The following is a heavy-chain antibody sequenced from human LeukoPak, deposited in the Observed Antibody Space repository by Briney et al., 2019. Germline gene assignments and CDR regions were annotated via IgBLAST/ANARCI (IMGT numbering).Heavy chain of an antibody. CDR2: LSYSGST. V-gene: IGHV4-59*01. J-gene: IGHJ4*02. Sequence: SETLSLTCTVSGGSISNYYWSWIRQPPGKGLEWTGFLSYSGSTTYSPSLKSRVTISLDTSKNQFSLKVSSVTAADTAVYYCARKPLGSSRYDYWGQGALSPSPQ. CDR3: ARKPLGSSRYDY. D-gene: IGHD6-25*01. CDR1: GGSISNYY.